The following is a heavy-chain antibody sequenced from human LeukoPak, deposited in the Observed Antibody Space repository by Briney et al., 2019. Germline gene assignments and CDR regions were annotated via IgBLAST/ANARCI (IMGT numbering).Heavy chain of an antibody. J-gene: IGHJ4*02. CDR2: IYTSGST. Sequence: PSETLSLTCTVSGGSISSSSYYWGWIRQPPGKGLEWIGRIYTSGSTNYNPSLKSRVTMSVDTSKNQFSLKLSSVTAADTAVYYCARGYWNERHFDYWGQGTLVTVSS. D-gene: IGHD1-1*01. CDR1: GGSISSSSYY. CDR3: ARGYWNERHFDY. V-gene: IGHV4-39*07.